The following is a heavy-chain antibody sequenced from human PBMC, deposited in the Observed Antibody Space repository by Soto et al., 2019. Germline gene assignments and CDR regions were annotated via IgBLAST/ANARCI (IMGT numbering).Heavy chain of an antibody. CDR3: AKTNSYEGARRAFDI. CDR1: GFTFTRYA. CDR2: ITSSGAER. D-gene: IGHD3-22*01. V-gene: IGHV3-23*01. Sequence: EVQLLESGGDLVQPGGSLRLSCAASGFTFTRYAMSWVRQAPGKGLEWVSGITSSGAERYYADSVKGRFTISRDTSESTLYMQMNSLRAEDTAVYYCAKTNSYEGARRAFDIWGQGTMVTVSS. J-gene: IGHJ3*02.